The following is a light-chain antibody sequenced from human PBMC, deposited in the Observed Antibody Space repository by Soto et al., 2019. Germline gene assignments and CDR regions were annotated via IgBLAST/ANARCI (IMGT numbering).Light chain of an antibody. CDR3: SSHTSISTLL. CDR2: EVS. CDR1: SSDVGGYNY. J-gene: IGLJ2*01. Sequence: QSVLTQPASVSGSPGQSITISCTGSSSDVGGYNYVSWYQQHPGKAPKLMIYEVSNRPSGVSNRFSGSKSGNTASLTISGLQAEDEADYYCSSHTSISTLLFAGGTKLTVL. V-gene: IGLV2-14*01.